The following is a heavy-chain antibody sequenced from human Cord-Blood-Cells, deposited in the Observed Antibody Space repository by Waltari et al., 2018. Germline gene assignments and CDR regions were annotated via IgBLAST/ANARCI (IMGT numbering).Heavy chain of an antibody. J-gene: IGHJ4*02. CDR1: GGSFSGYY. CDR2: INHSGGT. V-gene: IGHV4-34*01. Sequence: QVQLQQWGAGLLKPSETLSLTCAVYGGSFSGYYWSWIRQPPGKGLEWIGEINHSGGTNYNPSLKSRVTISVDTSKNQFSLKLSSVTAADTAVYYCARGFYIAAAGTYYFDYWGQGTLVTVSS. CDR3: ARGFYIAAAGTYYFDY. D-gene: IGHD6-13*01.